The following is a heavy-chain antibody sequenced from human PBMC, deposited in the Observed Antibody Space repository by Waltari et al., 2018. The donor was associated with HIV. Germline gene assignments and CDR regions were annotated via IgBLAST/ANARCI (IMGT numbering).Heavy chain of an antibody. CDR3: ARVAPYDSSGYYRGIFDY. D-gene: IGHD3-22*01. CDR1: GGSISSYY. J-gene: IGHJ4*02. Sequence: QVQLQESGPGLVKPSETLSLTCTVSGGSISSYYWSWIRQPAGKGLEWIGRINTSGSTNYNPSLTRRLTMSVDTSKNQFSLNLSSVTAADTAVYYCARVAPYDSSGYYRGIFDYWGQGTLVTVSS. V-gene: IGHV4-4*07. CDR2: INTSGST.